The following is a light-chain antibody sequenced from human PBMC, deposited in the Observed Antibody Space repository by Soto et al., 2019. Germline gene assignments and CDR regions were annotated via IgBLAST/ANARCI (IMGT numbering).Light chain of an antibody. CDR3: QQYGSSPLT. Sequence: EIVLTQSPGTLSLSPGERGTLSCRASQSVSNNYLAWYQQKPGQAPRLLIYGAYTRATDIPDRFSGSGSGTDFTLTISRLEPEEFAVYYCQQYGSSPLTFGPGTRVDLK. CDR1: QSVSNNY. CDR2: GAY. V-gene: IGKV3-20*01. J-gene: IGKJ3*01.